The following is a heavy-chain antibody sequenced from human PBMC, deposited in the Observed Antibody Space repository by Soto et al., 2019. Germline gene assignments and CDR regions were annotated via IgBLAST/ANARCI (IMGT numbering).Heavy chain of an antibody. J-gene: IGHJ6*02. V-gene: IGHV1-2*04. Sequence: QVQLVQSGAEVKKPGASVKVSCKASGYTFTGYYMHWVRQAPGQGLEWMGWINPNSGGTNYAQKFQGWVTMTRDTSISTAYMELSRLRSDDTAVYYCARGEDIVVVPAAMLYYYYGMDVWGQGTTVTVSS. D-gene: IGHD2-2*01. CDR3: ARGEDIVVVPAAMLYYYYGMDV. CDR1: GYTFTGYY. CDR2: INPNSGGT.